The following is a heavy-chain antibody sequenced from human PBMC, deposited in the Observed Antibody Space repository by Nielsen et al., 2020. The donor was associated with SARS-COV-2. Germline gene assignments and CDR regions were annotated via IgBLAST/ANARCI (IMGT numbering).Heavy chain of an antibody. V-gene: IGHV3-23*01. J-gene: IGHJ6*02. CDR2: ISSSGGST. D-gene: IGHD1-14*01. CDR1: GFTFSSYA. CDR3: ANYRTYYYGMDV. Sequence: GESLKISCAASGFTFSSYAMSWVRQAPGKGLEWVSAISSSGGSTYYADSVKGRFTISRDNSKNTLYLQMNSLRAEDTAVYYCANYRTYYYGMDVWGQGTTVTVSS.